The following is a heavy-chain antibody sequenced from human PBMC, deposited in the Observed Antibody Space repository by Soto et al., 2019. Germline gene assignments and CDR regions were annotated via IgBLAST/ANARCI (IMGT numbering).Heavy chain of an antibody. CDR1: GFTFSSYA. D-gene: IGHD1-26*01. Sequence: EVQLLESGGGLVQPGGSLRLACAASGFTFSSYAMSWVRQAPGKGLEWVSAISGSGGSTYYADSVKGRFTISRDDSKNTLYLQMNSLRAEDTAVYYCAKVGVEGGSYYFFSRELKFGWFDPWGQGTLVTVSS. CDR2: ISGSGGST. V-gene: IGHV3-23*01. J-gene: IGHJ5*02. CDR3: AKVGVEGGSYYFFSRELKFGWFDP.